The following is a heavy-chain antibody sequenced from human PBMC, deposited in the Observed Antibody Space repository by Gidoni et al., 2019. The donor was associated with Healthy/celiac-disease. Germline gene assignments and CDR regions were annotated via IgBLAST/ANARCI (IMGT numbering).Heavy chain of an antibody. D-gene: IGHD3-9*01. CDR3: ARDHLVLRYFDWLPGTGAFDI. J-gene: IGHJ3*02. CDR2: IYYSGST. Sequence: QVQLQESGPGLVKPSTPLSLTCTVSGGSFISGGYYWIWIRQHPGKGLEWIGYIYYSGSTYYNPSLKGRVTISVDTSKNQFSLKLSSVTAADTAVYYCARDHLVLRYFDWLPGTGAFDIWGQGTMVTVSS. CDR1: GGSFISGGYY. V-gene: IGHV4-31*03.